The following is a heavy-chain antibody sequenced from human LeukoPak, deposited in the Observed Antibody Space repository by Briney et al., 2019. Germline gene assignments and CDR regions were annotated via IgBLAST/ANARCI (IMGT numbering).Heavy chain of an antibody. CDR3: VNSGFDP. Sequence: GTSLRLSCAASRFTFNNYGMHWVRQAPGKGLEWVAFIHYDGTNEYYADSVKGRFTISRDNFKNTLYLQMNSLRVEDTALYYCVNSGFDPWGQGTLVTVSS. D-gene: IGHD3-10*01. CDR2: IHYDGTNE. CDR1: RFTFNNYG. J-gene: IGHJ5*02. V-gene: IGHV3-30*02.